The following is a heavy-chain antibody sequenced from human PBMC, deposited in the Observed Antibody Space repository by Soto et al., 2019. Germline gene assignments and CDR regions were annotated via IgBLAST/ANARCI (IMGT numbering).Heavy chain of an antibody. J-gene: IGHJ6*02. CDR3: ARGFRRSPRYGSGSYYKAWFYYYYGMDV. CDR1: GGSFSGYY. Sequence: SETLSLTCAVYGGSFSGYYWSWISQPPGKGLEWIGEINHSGSTNYNPSLKSRVTISVDTSKNQFSQKMRPVNAAETALYYCARGFRRSPRYGSGSYYKAWFYYYYGMDVWGQGTTVT. CDR2: INHSGST. V-gene: IGHV4-34*01. D-gene: IGHD3-10*01.